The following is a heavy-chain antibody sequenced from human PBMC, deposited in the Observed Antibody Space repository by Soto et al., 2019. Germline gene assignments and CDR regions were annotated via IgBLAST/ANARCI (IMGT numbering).Heavy chain of an antibody. CDR1: GFNFSDYT. D-gene: IGHD4-4*01. CDR3: AKDVYRRGMNHWFDP. CDR2: ISWDGST. V-gene: IGHV3-43*01. J-gene: IGHJ5*02. Sequence: GGSLRLSCQASGFNFSDYTLHWVRQSPGKGLEWVSFISWDGSTYYGESVQGRFTASRANNKNSLYLHISDLRPEDTGVYYCAKDVYRRGMNHWFDPWGQGTLVTVSS.